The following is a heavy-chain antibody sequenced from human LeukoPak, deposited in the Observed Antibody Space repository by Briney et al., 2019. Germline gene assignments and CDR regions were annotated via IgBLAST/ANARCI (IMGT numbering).Heavy chain of an antibody. CDR2: INPNSGGT. Sequence: ASVKVSCKASGYTFTGYYMHWARQAPGQGLEWMGWINPNSGGTNYAQKFQGWVTMTRDTSISTAYMELSRLRSDDTAVYYCARGTWAVADLDYWGQGTLVTVSS. J-gene: IGHJ4*02. D-gene: IGHD6-19*01. CDR3: ARGTWAVADLDY. CDR1: GYTFTGYY. V-gene: IGHV1-2*04.